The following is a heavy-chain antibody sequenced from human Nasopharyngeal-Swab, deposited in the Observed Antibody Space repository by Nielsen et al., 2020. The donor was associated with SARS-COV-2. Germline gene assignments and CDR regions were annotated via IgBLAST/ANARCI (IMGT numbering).Heavy chain of an antibody. CDR1: GGICTGYY. CDR2: INPNSGGT. D-gene: IGHD2-15*01. J-gene: IGHJ4*02. Sequence: RVYCKGSGGICTGYYVNRGRQAPGQGLEWMGWINPNSGGTNYAQKFQGWVTMTRDTSISTAYMELSRLRSDDTAVYYCAREGCSGGSCYSPYFDYWGQGTLVTVSS. V-gene: IGHV1-2*04. CDR3: AREGCSGGSCYSPYFDY.